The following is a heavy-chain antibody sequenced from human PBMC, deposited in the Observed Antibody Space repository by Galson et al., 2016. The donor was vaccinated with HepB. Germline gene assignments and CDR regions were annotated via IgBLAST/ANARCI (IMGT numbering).Heavy chain of an antibody. J-gene: IGHJ6*02. CDR3: ASGHIVATVDYYYYGLDV. V-gene: IGHV1-3*01. CDR2: INAANGDT. D-gene: IGHD5-12*01. CDR1: GYTFTTYA. Sequence: SVKVSCKASGYTFTTYAMYWVRQAPGQRLEWMGWINAANGDTKYSQKLQGRGTITWDTSANTAYMELRSLRSEDTAVYYCASGHIVATVDYYYYGLDVWGQGTTVTVSS.